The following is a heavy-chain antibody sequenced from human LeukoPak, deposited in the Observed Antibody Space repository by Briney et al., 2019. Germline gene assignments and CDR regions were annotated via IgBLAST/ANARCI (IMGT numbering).Heavy chain of an antibody. D-gene: IGHD3-3*01. Sequence: PSQTLSLTCTVSGGSISSGDYYWSWIRQPPGKGLEWIGETNHSGSTNYNPSLKRRVTISVDTSKNQFSLKLSSVTAADTAVYYCARRRQYYDFWSGYYSPYFDYWGQGTLVTVSS. CDR2: TNHSGST. CDR3: ARRRQYYDFWSGYYSPYFDY. J-gene: IGHJ4*02. CDR1: GGSISSGDYY. V-gene: IGHV4-30-4*08.